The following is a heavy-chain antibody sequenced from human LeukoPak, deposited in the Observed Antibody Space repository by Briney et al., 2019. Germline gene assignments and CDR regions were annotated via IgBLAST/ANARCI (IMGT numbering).Heavy chain of an antibody. CDR3: ARDPTDTAMGMIDY. D-gene: IGHD5-18*01. J-gene: IGHJ4*02. V-gene: IGHV1-2*02. CDR1: GYTFTGYY. CDR2: INPNSGGT. Sequence: GASVKVSCKASGYTFTGYYMHWVRQAPGQGLEWMGWINPNSGGTNYAQKFQGRVTMTRDTSISTAYMELSRPRSDDTAVYYCARDPTDTAMGMIDYWGQGTLVTVSS.